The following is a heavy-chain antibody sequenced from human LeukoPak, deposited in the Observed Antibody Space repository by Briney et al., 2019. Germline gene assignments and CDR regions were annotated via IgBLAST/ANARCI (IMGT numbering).Heavy chain of an antibody. CDR3: ARHIVATPEYMDV. Sequence: GESLKISCKGSGYSFNSYWIGWVRQMPGKGLEWMGIIYPGDSDTRYSPSFQGQVTISADKSISTAYLQWSSLKASDTAMYYCARHIVATPEYMDVWGKGTTVTVSS. CDR1: GYSFNSYW. CDR2: IYPGDSDT. D-gene: IGHD5-12*01. J-gene: IGHJ6*03. V-gene: IGHV5-51*01.